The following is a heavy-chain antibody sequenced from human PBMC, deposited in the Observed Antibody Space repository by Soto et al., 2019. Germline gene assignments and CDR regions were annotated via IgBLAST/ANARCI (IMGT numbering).Heavy chain of an antibody. V-gene: IGHV4-59*01. D-gene: IGHD4-17*01. CDR1: GGSISSYY. CDR2: IYYSGST. Sequence: PSETLSLTCTVSGGSISSYYWSWIRQPPGKGLEWIGYIYYSGSTNYNPSLKSRVTISVDTSKNQFSLKLSSVTAADTAVYYCARGDYVVPYYYYGMDVWGQGTTVTVSS. CDR3: ARGDYVVPYYYYGMDV. J-gene: IGHJ6*02.